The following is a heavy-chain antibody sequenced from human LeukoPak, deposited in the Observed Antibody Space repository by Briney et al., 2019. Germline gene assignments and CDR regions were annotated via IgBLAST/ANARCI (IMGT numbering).Heavy chain of an antibody. V-gene: IGHV3-48*02. CDR3: VRDPDALDY. Sequence: GGSLRLSCAASGLTFSRYSMNWVRQAPGKGLEWVSYIRGSGGTTYYADSVKGRFTISRDNAKNSLYLQLNSLRDEDTAVYYCVRDPDALDYWGQGTLVTVSS. CDR1: GLTFSRYS. J-gene: IGHJ4*02. CDR2: IRGSGGTT.